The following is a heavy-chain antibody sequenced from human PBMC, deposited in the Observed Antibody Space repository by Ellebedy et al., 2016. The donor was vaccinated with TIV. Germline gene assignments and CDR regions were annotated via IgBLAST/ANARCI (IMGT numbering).Heavy chain of an antibody. Sequence: GGSLRLXXVASGFAITHNYMSWVRRAPGTGLEWVSTIYSGGTTYSADSVKGRFTFSRDNSKNSVFLHMHSLRAEDTAVYYCASLYCSAGSCHVDYWGLGSLVTVSS. CDR3: ASLYCSAGSCHVDY. CDR2: IYSGGTT. J-gene: IGHJ4*02. V-gene: IGHV3-53*01. CDR1: GFAITHNY. D-gene: IGHD2-15*01.